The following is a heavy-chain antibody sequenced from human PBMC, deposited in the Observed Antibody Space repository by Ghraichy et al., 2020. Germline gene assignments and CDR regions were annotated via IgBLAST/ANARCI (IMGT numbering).Heavy chain of an antibody. CDR2: IYYSGST. CDR1: GGSIGSDGYY. D-gene: IGHD3-16*01. V-gene: IGHV4-31*03. J-gene: IGHJ4*02. Sequence: SETLSLTCTVSGGSIGSDGYYWSWIRQHPGKGLEWIGYIYYSGSTYYNPSLKSRVTISVDTSENQFSLKLGSVTAADTAVYYCARGEIWRQNFDYWSQGTLVTVSS. CDR3: ARGEIWRQNFDY.